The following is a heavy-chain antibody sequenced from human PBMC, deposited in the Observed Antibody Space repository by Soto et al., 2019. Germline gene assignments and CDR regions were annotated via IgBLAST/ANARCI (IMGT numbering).Heavy chain of an antibody. CDR2: INHSGST. J-gene: IGHJ5*02. CDR3: ARGHCSGGSCYRGHNWFDP. D-gene: IGHD2-15*01. V-gene: IGHV4-34*01. Sequence: PSETLSLTCAVYGGSFSGYYWSWIRQPPGKGLEWIGEINHSGSTNYNPSLKSRVTISVDTSKNQFSLKLSSVTAADTAVYYCARGHCSGGSCYRGHNWFDPWGQGTLVTVLL. CDR1: GGSFSGYY.